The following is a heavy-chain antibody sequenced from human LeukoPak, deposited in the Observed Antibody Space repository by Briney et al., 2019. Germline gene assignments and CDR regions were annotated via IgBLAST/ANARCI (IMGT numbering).Heavy chain of an antibody. D-gene: IGHD4-17*01. CDR2: IYSGGGT. CDR3: ARDSATVTTRGFDY. J-gene: IGHJ4*02. CDR1: GFTVSSNY. Sequence: PGGSLRLSCAASGFTVSSNYMSWVRQAPGKGLEWVSVIYSGGGTYYADSVKGRFTISRDNSKNTLYLQMNSLRAEDTAVYYCARDSATVTTRGFDYWGQGTLVTVSS. V-gene: IGHV3-66*01.